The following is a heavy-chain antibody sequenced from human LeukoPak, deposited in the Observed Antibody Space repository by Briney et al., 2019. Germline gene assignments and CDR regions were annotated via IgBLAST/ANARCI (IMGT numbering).Heavy chain of an antibody. D-gene: IGHD6-19*01. CDR2: ISGSGGST. CDR1: GVTFSSYA. Sequence: PGGSLRLSCAASGVTFSSYAMSWVRQAPGKGLEWVSAISGSGGSTYYADSVKGRFTISRDNSKNTLYLQMNSLRAEDTAVYYCATIRRQHSRGWYGFGFQHWGQGTLVTVSS. V-gene: IGHV3-23*01. CDR3: ATIRRQHSRGWYGFGFQH. J-gene: IGHJ1*01.